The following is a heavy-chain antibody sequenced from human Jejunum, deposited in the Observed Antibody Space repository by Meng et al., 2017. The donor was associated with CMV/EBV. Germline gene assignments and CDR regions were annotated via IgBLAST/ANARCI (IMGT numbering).Heavy chain of an antibody. D-gene: IGHD2-2*01. CDR1: FTFTNYW. CDR3: AKWVVPPGVGYGLDV. V-gene: IGHV3-7*01. J-gene: IGHJ6*02. CDR2: IKGDGSVT. Sequence: FTFTNYWMSWVRQAQGKGLEWVANIKGDGSVTYYVDSVKGRFTISRDNAKNSLYLQMNTLRADDTAVYYCAKWVVPPGVGYGLDVWGQGTTVTVSS.